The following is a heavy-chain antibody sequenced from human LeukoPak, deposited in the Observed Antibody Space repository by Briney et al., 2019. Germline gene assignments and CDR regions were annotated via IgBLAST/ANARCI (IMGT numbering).Heavy chain of an antibody. J-gene: IGHJ5*02. CDR2: INHSGST. V-gene: IGHV4-34*01. Sequence: SETLSLTCAVYGGSFSGYYWSWIRPPPGKGLEWIGEINHSGSTNYNPSLKSRVTISVDTSKNQFSLKLSSVTAADTAVYYCARDPLVGWFDPWGQGTLVTVSS. CDR3: ARDPLVGWFDP. CDR1: GGSFSGYY.